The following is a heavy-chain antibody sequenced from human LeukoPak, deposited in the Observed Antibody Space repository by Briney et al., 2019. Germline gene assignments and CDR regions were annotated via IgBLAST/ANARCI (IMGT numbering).Heavy chain of an antibody. CDR1: GFTFSSYA. CDR2: ISGSGGST. CDR3: AKDSSGYVGGELDY. Sequence: GGSLRLSCAASGFTFSSYAMSWVRQAPGKGLEWVSAISGSGGSTYYADSVKGRFTISRDNSKNTLYLQMNSLRAEDTAVYYCAKDSSGYVGGELDYWGQGTLVTVSS. V-gene: IGHV3-23*01. J-gene: IGHJ4*02. D-gene: IGHD5-12*01.